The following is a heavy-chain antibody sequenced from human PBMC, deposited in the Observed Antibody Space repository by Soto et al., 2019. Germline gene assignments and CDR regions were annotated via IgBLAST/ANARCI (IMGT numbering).Heavy chain of an antibody. D-gene: IGHD4-17*01. CDR3: AKGGGGYGDYEVF. Sequence: EVQLLESGGNLVQPGGSLRLSCVASGFTFSVYGMIWVRQAPGKGLEWVSDIGGSGSSTNYADSVKGRFTISRDNSKNTLFLQMNSLRVEDTAVYYCAKGGGGYGDYEVFWGQGTLVTVSS. CDR2: IGGSGSST. J-gene: IGHJ4*02. CDR1: GFTFSVYG. V-gene: IGHV3-23*05.